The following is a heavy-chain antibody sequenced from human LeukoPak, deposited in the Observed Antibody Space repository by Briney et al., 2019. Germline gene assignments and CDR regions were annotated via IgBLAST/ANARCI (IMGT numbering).Heavy chain of an antibody. J-gene: IGHJ6*02. D-gene: IGHD5-12*01. CDR2: LSAYKGNK. Sequence: ASVSVSCGASGYTFTSYGISGVRQAPGQGRVGVGWLSAYKGNKNYAQKLQGRVTMTTDTSTSTAYMELRSLRSDDTAVYYCARVGSVDIVATTDYYYYGMDVWGQGTTVTVSS. CDR3: ARVGSVDIVATTDYYYYGMDV. CDR1: GYTFTSYG. V-gene: IGHV1-18*01.